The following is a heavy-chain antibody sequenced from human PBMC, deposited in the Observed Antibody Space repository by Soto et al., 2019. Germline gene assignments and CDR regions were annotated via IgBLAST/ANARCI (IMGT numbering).Heavy chain of an antibody. CDR2: IIPIFGTA. CDR3: ERVSPKGYGDCGGWFDP. CDR1: GGTFSSYA. Sequence: SVKVSCKASGGTFSSYAISWVRQAPGQGLEWMGGIIPIFGTANYAQKFQGRVTITADESTSTAYMELSSLRSEDTDVYYCERVSPKGYGDCGGWFDPWGHGTLVTVSS. V-gene: IGHV1-69*13. J-gene: IGHJ5*02. D-gene: IGHD4-17*01.